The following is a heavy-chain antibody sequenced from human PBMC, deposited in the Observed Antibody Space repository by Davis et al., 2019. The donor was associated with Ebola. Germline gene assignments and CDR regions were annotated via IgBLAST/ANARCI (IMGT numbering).Heavy chain of an antibody. Sequence: SETLSLTCTVSGGSVSSTSNYWGWIRQPPGKGLEWIGSIYYSGSTHYNPSLKSRVTISIDTTKNQFSLKLNSVTAEDTAVYYCARIRSMVVTPMDYWGQGALVTVSS. CDR2: IYYSGST. V-gene: IGHV4-39*01. D-gene: IGHD2-21*02. CDR3: ARIRSMVVTPMDY. CDR1: GGSVSSTSNY. J-gene: IGHJ4*02.